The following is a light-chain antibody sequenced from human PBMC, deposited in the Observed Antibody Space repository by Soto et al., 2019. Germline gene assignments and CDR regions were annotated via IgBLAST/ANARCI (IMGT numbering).Light chain of an antibody. CDR2: GAS. CDR1: QGLKDY. V-gene: IGKV3-15*01. CDR3: QQYTTWPRT. Sequence: EIVMTQSPATLSVSPGERATLSCRSSQGLKDYVAWFQQKPGQAPRLLIYGASTRATAIPARFSGSGSGTEFTLYISSLQSEAFAVYYCQQYTTWPRTFGQGTKLE. J-gene: IGKJ1*01.